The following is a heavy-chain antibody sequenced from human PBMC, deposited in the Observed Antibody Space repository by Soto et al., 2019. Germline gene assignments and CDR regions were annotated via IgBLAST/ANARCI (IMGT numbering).Heavy chain of an antibody. CDR2: INAGNGNT. J-gene: IGHJ3*02. Sequence: QVQLVQSGAEVKKPGASVKVSCKASGYTFTSYAMHWVRQAPGQRLEWMGWINAGNGNTKYSQKFQGRVTITRDTSASTAYMELSSLRSEDTAVYYCARVLGSSCSSNDAFDIWGQGTMVTVSS. CDR1: GYTFTSYA. D-gene: IGHD6-13*01. V-gene: IGHV1-3*01. CDR3: ARVLGSSCSSNDAFDI.